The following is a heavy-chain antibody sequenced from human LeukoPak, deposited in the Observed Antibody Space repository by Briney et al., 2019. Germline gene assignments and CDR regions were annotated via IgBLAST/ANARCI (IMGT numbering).Heavy chain of an antibody. V-gene: IGHV3-7*01. D-gene: IGHD4-17*01. CDR2: IKRDGSEK. Sequence: GGSLRLSCAASGFTFSSYWMSWVRQAPGKGLEWVANIKRDGSEKNYVDSVKGRFTISRDNAKNSLYLQMNTLRVEDTAVYYCARGYGNYGYWGQGTLVTVSS. CDR3: ARGYGNYGY. CDR1: GFTFSSYW. J-gene: IGHJ4*02.